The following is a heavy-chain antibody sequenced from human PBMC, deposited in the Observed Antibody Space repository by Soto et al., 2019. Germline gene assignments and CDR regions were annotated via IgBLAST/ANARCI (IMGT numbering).Heavy chain of an antibody. CDR3: ARGDYYGSAPY. J-gene: IGHJ4*02. Sequence: PSETLSLTCTVSGGSISDYYWSWFRQAPGKGLDWIGYVYYSGTTNYNPSLQSRVTMSVDTSKNQFSLKLSSVTAADTAVYYCARGDYYGSAPYWGQGTLVTVSS. V-gene: IGHV4-59*01. CDR1: GGSISDYY. CDR2: VYYSGTT. D-gene: IGHD3-10*01.